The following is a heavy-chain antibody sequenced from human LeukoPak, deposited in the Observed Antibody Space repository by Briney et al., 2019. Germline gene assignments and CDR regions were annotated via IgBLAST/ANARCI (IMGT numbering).Heavy chain of an antibody. CDR2: INHSGST. D-gene: IGHD5-18*01. V-gene: IGHV4-34*01. Sequence: SETLSLTCAVYGGSFSGYYWSWIRQPPGKRLEWIGEINHSGSTNYNPSLKSRVTISVDTSKNQFSLKLSSVTAADTAVYYCASLLVDTAMAPRDYWGQGTLVTVSS. J-gene: IGHJ4*02. CDR3: ASLLVDTAMAPRDY. CDR1: GGSFSGYY.